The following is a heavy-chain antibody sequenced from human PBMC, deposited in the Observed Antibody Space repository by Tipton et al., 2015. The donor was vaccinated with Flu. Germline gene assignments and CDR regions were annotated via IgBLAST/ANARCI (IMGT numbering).Heavy chain of an antibody. J-gene: IGHJ4*02. Sequence: QLVQSGGGLVQPGGSLRLSCAASGISFSTYWMNWVRQTPDKGLQWVANIKEDGSEKYYVHSVKGRFTISRDNAKNSLYLQMNSLRADDTAVYYCTRGGGYGSDYWGQGTLVTVSS. V-gene: IGHV3-7*01. CDR3: TRGGGYGSDY. D-gene: IGHD3-10*01. CDR1: GISFSTYW. CDR2: IKEDGSEK.